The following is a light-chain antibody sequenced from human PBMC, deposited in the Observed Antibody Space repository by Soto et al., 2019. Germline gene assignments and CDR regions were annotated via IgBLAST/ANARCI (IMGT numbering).Light chain of an antibody. J-gene: IGKJ4*01. CDR1: QTVANNY. CDR3: QQYAYAPLT. CDR2: DAS. V-gene: IGKV3-20*01. Sequence: EIVLTQSPGTLSLSPGERATLSCRASQTVANNYLAWYQQQPGQAPRLLIYDASTRATGIPDRFTGSGSATDFTLTITRLEPEDFAVDYCQQYAYAPLTFGGGTKVEIK.